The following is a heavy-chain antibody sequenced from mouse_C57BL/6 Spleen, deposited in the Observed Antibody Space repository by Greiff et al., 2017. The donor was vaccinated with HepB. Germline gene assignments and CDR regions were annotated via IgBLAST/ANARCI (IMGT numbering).Heavy chain of an antibody. D-gene: IGHD2-5*01. Sequence: VQLQQSGPELVKPGASVKISCKASGYTFTDYYMNWVKQSHGKSLEWIGDINPNNGGTSYNQKFKGKATLTVDKSSSTAYMELRSLTSEDSAVYYCARSGAYYSNWFAYWGQGTLVTVSA. CDR1: GYTFTDYY. CDR2: INPNNGGT. CDR3: ARSGAYYSNWFAY. V-gene: IGHV1-26*01. J-gene: IGHJ3*01.